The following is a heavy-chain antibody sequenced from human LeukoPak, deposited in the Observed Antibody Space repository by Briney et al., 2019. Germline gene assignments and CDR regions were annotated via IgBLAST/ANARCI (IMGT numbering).Heavy chain of an antibody. J-gene: IGHJ4*02. V-gene: IGHV3-9*01. CDR3: AKGSSGYYDFDY. D-gene: IGHD3-22*01. CDR2: ISWNSGSI. CDR1: GFTFDDYA. Sequence: GGSLRLSCAASGFTFDDYAMHWVRQAPGKGLECVSGISWNSGSIGYADSVKGRFTISRDNAKNSLYLQMNSLRAEDTALYYCAKGSSGYYDFDYWGQGTLVTVSS.